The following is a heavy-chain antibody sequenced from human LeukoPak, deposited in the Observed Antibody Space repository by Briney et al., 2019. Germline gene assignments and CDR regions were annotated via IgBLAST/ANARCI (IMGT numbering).Heavy chain of an antibody. Sequence: PGGSLRLSCAASGFTFSSYAMSWVRQAPGKGLEWVSAISGSGGSTYYADSVKGRFTISRDNSKNTLYLQMNSLRAEDTAVYYCAKGPGKISGSYYVDYWGQGTLVTVSS. J-gene: IGHJ4*02. CDR1: GFTFSSYA. CDR2: ISGSGGST. CDR3: AKGPGKISGSYYVDY. V-gene: IGHV3-23*01. D-gene: IGHD1-26*01.